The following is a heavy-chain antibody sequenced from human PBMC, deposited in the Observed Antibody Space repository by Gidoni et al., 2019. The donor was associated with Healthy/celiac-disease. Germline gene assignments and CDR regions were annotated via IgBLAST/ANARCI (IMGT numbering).Heavy chain of an antibody. CDR2: IYTSGSA. CDR1: GGSISSGSYY. J-gene: IGHJ3*02. Sequence: QVHLQESGPGLVRPSQTLSLTCTVSGGSISSGSYYWSWIRQPAGKGLEWIGRIYTSGSANYSPSLKSRVTISVDTSKNQFSLKLSSVTAADTAVYYCASLRPSSAWYDGAAFDIWGQGTMVTVSS. CDR3: ASLRPSSAWYDGAAFDI. V-gene: IGHV4-61*02. D-gene: IGHD6-19*01.